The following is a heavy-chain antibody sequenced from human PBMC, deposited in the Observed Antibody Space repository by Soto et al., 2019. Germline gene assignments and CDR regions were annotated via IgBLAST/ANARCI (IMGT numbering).Heavy chain of an antibody. D-gene: IGHD3-3*01. V-gene: IGHV1-69*04. Sequence: GASVKVSCKASGVTFSSYTISWVRQAPGQGLEWMGRIIPILGIANYAQKFQGRVTITADKSTSTAYMELSSLRSEDTAVYYCARDPFLTSPDDAFDIWGQGTMVTVSS. CDR2: IIPILGIA. J-gene: IGHJ3*02. CDR3: ARDPFLTSPDDAFDI. CDR1: GVTFSSYT.